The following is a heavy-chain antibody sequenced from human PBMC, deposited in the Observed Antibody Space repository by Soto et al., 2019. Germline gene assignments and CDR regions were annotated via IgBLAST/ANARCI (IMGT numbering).Heavy chain of an antibody. D-gene: IGHD2-8*01. Sequence: SETLSLTCAVYGGSFSGYYWSWIHQPPGKGLEWIGEINHSGSTNYNPSLKSRVTISVDTSKNQFSLKLSSVTAADTAVYYCASQAGYCTNGVCSGAYWFDPWGQGTLVTVSS. CDR1: GGSFSGYY. CDR2: INHSGST. V-gene: IGHV4-34*01. J-gene: IGHJ5*02. CDR3: ASQAGYCTNGVCSGAYWFDP.